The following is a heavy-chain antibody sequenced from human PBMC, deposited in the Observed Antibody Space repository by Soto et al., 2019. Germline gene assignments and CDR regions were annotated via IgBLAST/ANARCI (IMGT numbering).Heavy chain of an antibody. CDR3: ARGRRLFPYYYYGMDV. CDR1: GGSVSSGSYY. Sequence: SETLSLTCTVSGGSVSSGSYYWSWIRQPPGKGLEWIGYIYYSGSTNYNPSLKSRVTISVDTSKNQFSLKLSSVTAADTAVYYCARGRRLFPYYYYGMDVWGQGTTVTVSS. D-gene: IGHD3-22*01. CDR2: IYYSGST. J-gene: IGHJ6*02. V-gene: IGHV4-61*01.